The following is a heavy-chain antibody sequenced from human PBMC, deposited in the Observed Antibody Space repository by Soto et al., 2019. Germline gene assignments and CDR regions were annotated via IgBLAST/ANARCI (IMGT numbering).Heavy chain of an antibody. D-gene: IGHD6-19*01. CDR1: GFTFSTYL. CDR2: IKYDGSET. Sequence: AGSLRLSCAASGFTFSTYLMSWVRQAPGKGLEWVANIKYDGSETYYVDSVKGRFTISRDNAKNSLYLQMNSLRGEDTAVYYCARYSSAWGLWGQGTLVTVSS. V-gene: IGHV3-7*01. CDR3: ARYSSAWGL. J-gene: IGHJ4*02.